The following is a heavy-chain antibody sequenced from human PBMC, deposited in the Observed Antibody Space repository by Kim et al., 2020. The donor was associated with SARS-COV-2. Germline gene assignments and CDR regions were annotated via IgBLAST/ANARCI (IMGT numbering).Heavy chain of an antibody. CDR3: AKHFTRGGDYYGMDV. Sequence: GGSLRLSCAASGFTFSSYGMHWVRQAPGKGLEWVAGISYDGSNKYFADSVKGRFTISRDNSKNTLYLQMNSLRAEDTAVYYCAKHFTRGGDYYGMDVWGQGTTVTVSS. V-gene: IGHV3-30*18. J-gene: IGHJ6*02. CDR2: ISYDGSNK. D-gene: IGHD3-10*01. CDR1: GFTFSSYG.